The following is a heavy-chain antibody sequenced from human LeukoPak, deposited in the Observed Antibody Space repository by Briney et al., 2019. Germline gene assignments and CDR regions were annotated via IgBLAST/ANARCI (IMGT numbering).Heavy chain of an antibody. J-gene: IGHJ3*02. Sequence: SVKVSCKASGGTFSSYTISWVRQAPGQGLEWMGRIIPIFGTANYAQKFQGRVTITTDESTSTAYMELSSLRSEDTAVYYCATSVVAGTAYDAFDIWGQGTMVTVSS. CDR2: IIPIFGTA. D-gene: IGHD6-19*01. CDR3: ATSVVAGTAYDAFDI. V-gene: IGHV1-69*05. CDR1: GGTFSSYT.